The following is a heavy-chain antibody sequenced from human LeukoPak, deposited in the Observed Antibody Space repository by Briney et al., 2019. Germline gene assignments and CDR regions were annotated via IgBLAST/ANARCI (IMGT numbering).Heavy chain of an antibody. J-gene: IGHJ4*02. CDR3: ARGILGGSSGYYFDY. CDR1: GGSFSGYY. CDR2: INHSGST. D-gene: IGHD3-22*01. V-gene: IGHV4-34*01. Sequence: SETLSLTCAVYGGSFSGYYWSWIRQPPGKGLEWIGEINHSGSTNYNPSLKSRVTISVDTSKNQFSLKLSSVTAADTAVCYCARGILGGSSGYYFDYWGQGTLVTVSS.